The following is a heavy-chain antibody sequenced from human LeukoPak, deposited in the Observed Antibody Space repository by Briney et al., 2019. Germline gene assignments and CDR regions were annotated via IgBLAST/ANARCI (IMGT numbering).Heavy chain of an antibody. CDR1: GGSIRSATYY. J-gene: IGHJ4*02. CDR3: VRDQGHFEVDY. D-gene: IGHD2/OR15-2a*01. Sequence: PSETLSLTCSVSGGSIRSATYYWGRIRQPPGKRLEWIGSISYIGNTYYNPSVESRITISADTSTNQFSLKLSSVTAADTAVYYCVRDQGHFEVDYWGQGTLVTVSS. V-gene: IGHV4-39*07. CDR2: ISYIGNT.